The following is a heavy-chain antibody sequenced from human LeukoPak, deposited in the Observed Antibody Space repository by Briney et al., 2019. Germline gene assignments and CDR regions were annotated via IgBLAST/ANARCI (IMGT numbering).Heavy chain of an antibody. Sequence: ASVKVSCKASGYTFTGYYMHWVRQAPGQGLEWMGGIIPIFGTANYAQKFQGRVTITADESTSTAYMELSSLRSEDTAVYYCARERGYDFWSGYYMEVLNWFDPWGQGTLVTVSS. CDR1: GYTFTGYY. J-gene: IGHJ5*02. CDR2: IIPIFGTA. CDR3: ARERGYDFWSGYYMEVLNWFDP. V-gene: IGHV1-69*13. D-gene: IGHD3-3*01.